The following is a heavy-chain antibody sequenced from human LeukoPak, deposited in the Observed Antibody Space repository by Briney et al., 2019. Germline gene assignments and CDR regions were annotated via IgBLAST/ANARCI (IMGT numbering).Heavy chain of an antibody. CDR2: ISSSSSTI. V-gene: IGHV3-48*01. CDR3: ARGSPGWAYSSSWYDY. J-gene: IGHJ4*02. Sequence: GGSLRLSCAASGFTFSSYSMNWVRQAPGKGLEWVSYISSSSSTIYYADSVKGRFTISRDNAKNSLYLQMNSLRAEDTAVYYCARGSPGWAYSSSWYDYWGQGTLVTVSS. CDR1: GFTFSSYS. D-gene: IGHD6-13*01.